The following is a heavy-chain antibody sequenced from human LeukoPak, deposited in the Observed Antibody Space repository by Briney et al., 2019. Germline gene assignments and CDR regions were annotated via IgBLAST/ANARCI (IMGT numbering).Heavy chain of an antibody. J-gene: IGHJ4*02. D-gene: IGHD7-27*01. Sequence: SGGSLRLSCAASGFSLSNYWMNWVRQAPGKGLEWVANIKQDGSEKNYVDSVKGRFTISRDNAKSSLILQMNSLRDEDTAVYYCARGVWAPFDYWGQGTLVTVSS. CDR1: GFSLSNYW. V-gene: IGHV3-7*01. CDR2: IKQDGSEK. CDR3: ARGVWAPFDY.